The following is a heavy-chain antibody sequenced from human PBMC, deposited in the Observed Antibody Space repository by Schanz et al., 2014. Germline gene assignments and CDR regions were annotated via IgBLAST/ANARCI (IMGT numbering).Heavy chain of an antibody. Sequence: EGQLAESGGGLVQPGGSLRLSCAVSGFIVSSNHMSWVRQAPGKGLEWVSVIYSGIGAYYADSVKDRFTVSRDNSKNTVYLQMNRLRAEDTAVYYCARVHHYDPSGWGYFDYWGQGALVTVSS. CDR3: ARVHHYDPSGWGYFDY. CDR1: GFIVSSNH. D-gene: IGHD3-22*01. J-gene: IGHJ4*02. V-gene: IGHV3-66*01. CDR2: IYSGIGA.